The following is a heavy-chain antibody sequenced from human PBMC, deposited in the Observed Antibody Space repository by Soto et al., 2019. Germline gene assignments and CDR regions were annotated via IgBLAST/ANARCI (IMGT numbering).Heavy chain of an antibody. CDR2: IYYSGST. V-gene: IGHV4-59*01. CDR1: GGSISSYY. CDR3: ARGGKYYAFWSEPVRGSDGGMDV. D-gene: IGHD3-3*01. J-gene: IGHJ6*02. Sequence: QVQLQESGPGLVKPSETLSLTCTVSGGSISSYYWSWLRQPPGKGLEWIGYIYYSGSTNYNPSLKSRVTISVDTSKNQFSLKLSSVTAADTAVYYCARGGKYYAFWSEPVRGSDGGMDVWGQGTTVTVSS.